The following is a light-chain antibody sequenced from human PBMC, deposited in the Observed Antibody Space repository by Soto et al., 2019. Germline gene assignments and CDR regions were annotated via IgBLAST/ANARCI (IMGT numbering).Light chain of an antibody. CDR3: NSWGI. J-gene: IGLJ2*01. Sequence: QSALTQPASVSGSPGQSITISCTGTSSDFGGYNYVSWYQHHPGKAPKLMIYEVSHRPSGVSNRFSGSKSGNTASLTISGLQADDEADYYCNSWGIFGGGTKLTVL. V-gene: IGLV2-14*01. CDR1: SSDFGGYNY. CDR2: EVS.